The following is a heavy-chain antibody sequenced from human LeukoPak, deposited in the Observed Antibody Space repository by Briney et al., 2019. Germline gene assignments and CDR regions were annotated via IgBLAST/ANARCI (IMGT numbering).Heavy chain of an antibody. J-gene: IGHJ4*02. CDR1: GYTFTGYY. CDR3: ARNRIAVAGGGFDY. D-gene: IGHD6-19*01. CDR2: INPNSGGT. Sequence: GASVKVSFKASGYTFTGYYMHWVRQAPGQGLEWMGWINPNSGGTNYAQKFQGRVTMTRDTSISTAYMELSRLRSDDTAVYYCARNRIAVAGGGFDYWGQGTLVTVSS. V-gene: IGHV1-2*02.